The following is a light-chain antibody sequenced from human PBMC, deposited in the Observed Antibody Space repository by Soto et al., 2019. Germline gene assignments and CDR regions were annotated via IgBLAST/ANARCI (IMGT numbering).Light chain of an antibody. V-gene: IGLV2-14*03. Sequence: QSVLTQPASVSGSPGQSITIPCTGSSSDIGLYTFVSWYQQHPGKAPKLLIYDVSYPPSGISDRFSGSKSGNTASLTISGLQPEDEADYYSSSYGATSTLFGGGTKLTVL. CDR3: SSYGATSTL. CDR2: DVS. J-gene: IGLJ2*01. CDR1: SSDIGLYTF.